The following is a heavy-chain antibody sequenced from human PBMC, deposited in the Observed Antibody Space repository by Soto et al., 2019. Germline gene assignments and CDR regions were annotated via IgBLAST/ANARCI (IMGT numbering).Heavy chain of an antibody. CDR2: ISGSGGST. J-gene: IGHJ6*02. Sequence: PGGSLRLSCAASGITFSSYAMSWVHQAPGKGLEWVSAISGSGGSTYYADSVKGRFTISRDNSKNTLYLQMNSLRAEDTAVYYCAKESSGWREHNYYYYGMDVWGQGTTVTVSS. CDR1: GITFSSYA. CDR3: AKESSGWREHNYYYYGMDV. D-gene: IGHD6-19*01. V-gene: IGHV3-23*01.